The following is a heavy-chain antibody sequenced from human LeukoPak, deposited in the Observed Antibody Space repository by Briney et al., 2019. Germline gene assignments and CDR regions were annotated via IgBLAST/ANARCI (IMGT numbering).Heavy chain of an antibody. V-gene: IGHV4-39*02. J-gene: IGHJ5*02. D-gene: IGHD2-2*01. Sequence: SETLSLTCTVSGGSISSNRYNWAWIRQSPGKGLEWIGSIFHRGTTYYNPSLKSRVTLSLDTSNNHFSVTLRSVTAADTAVYYCARDLGGYCSSTSCYAGWFDPWGQGTLVTVSS. CDR3: ARDLGGYCSSTSCYAGWFDP. CDR1: GGSISSNRYN. CDR2: IFHRGTT.